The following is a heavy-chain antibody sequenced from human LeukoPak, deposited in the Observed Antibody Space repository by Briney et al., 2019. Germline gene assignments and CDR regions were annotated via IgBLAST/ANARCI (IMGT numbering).Heavy chain of an antibody. V-gene: IGHV4-34*01. CDR1: GGSFSGYY. J-gene: IGHJ5*02. CDR2: INHSGST. Sequence: SETLSLTCAVYGGSFSGYYWSWIRQPPGKGLEWIGVINHSGSTNYNPSLKSRVTISVDTSKNQFSLKLSSVTAADTAVYYCARGPRITMVRGASWFDPWGQGTLVTVSS. CDR3: ARGPRITMVRGASWFDP. D-gene: IGHD3-10*01.